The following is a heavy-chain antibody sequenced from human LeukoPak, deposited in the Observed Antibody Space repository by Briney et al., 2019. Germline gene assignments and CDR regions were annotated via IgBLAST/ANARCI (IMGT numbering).Heavy chain of an antibody. Sequence: PSETLSLTCAVYGGSFSGYYWSWIRQPPGKGLEWIGEINHSGSTNYNPSLKSRVTISVDTSKNQFSLKLSSVTAADTAVCYCAEVNSDSSDNWFDPWGQGTLVTVSS. CDR2: INHSGST. D-gene: IGHD2-21*01. V-gene: IGHV4-34*01. CDR3: AEVNSDSSDNWFDP. CDR1: GGSFSGYY. J-gene: IGHJ5*02.